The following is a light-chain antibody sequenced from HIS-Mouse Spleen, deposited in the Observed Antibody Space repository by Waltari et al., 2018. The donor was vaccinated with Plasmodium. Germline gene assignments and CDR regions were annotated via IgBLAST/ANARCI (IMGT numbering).Light chain of an antibody. V-gene: IGLV3-1*01. CDR2: QDS. CDR3: QAWDSSTVV. CDR1: KLGDKY. J-gene: IGLJ2*01. Sequence: SYELTQPPSVSVSPGQTASITCSGDKLGDKYACWYQQKPGQSPVLVIYQDSKRPSGIRWRFSGSNAGNTATLTISGTQAMDEADYYCQAWDSSTVVFGGGTKLTVL.